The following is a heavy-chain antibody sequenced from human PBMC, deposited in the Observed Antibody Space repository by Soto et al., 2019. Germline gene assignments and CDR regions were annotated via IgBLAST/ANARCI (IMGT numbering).Heavy chain of an antibody. Sequence: ASVKVSCKASGYTFTSYAMHWVRQAPGQRLEWMGWINAGNGNTKYSQKFQGRVTITRDKSASTAYMELGSLRSEDTAVYYCARGPYYDFWSGYYFDYWGQGTLVTVSS. V-gene: IGHV1-3*01. CDR1: GYTFTSYA. D-gene: IGHD3-3*01. J-gene: IGHJ4*02. CDR2: INAGNGNT. CDR3: ARGPYYDFWSGYYFDY.